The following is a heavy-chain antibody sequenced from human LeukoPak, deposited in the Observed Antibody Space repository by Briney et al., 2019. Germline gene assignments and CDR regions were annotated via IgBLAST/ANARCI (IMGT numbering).Heavy chain of an antibody. V-gene: IGHV3-21*01. J-gene: IGHJ4*02. CDR1: GFTFRSCS. Sequence: GGSLRLSCAGSGFTFRSCSMNWVRHAPGKGLEWVSSISSGSTYICRADSLKGRFTTSRDNAKNSLYLQMNSLRAEDTAVYYCATSSHGDCSGGSCYYFDYWGQGTLVTVSS. CDR2: ISSGSTYI. CDR3: ATSSHGDCSGGSCYYFDY. D-gene: IGHD2-15*01.